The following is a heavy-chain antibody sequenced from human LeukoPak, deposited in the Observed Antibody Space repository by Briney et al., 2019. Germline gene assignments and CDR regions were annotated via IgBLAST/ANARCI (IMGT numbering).Heavy chain of an antibody. CDR2: IFYGGSA. V-gene: IGHV4-39*01. D-gene: IGHD5-18*01. CDR1: GGSISSGTYY. Sequence: PSETLSLTCTVSGGSISSGTYYWGWIRQPPGKGLEWIGSIFYGGSAYYNPSLKSRVTISVHTSKNQFSLKLSSVTAADTAVYYCARHGWDTAIHSYWYFDLWGRGTLVTVSS. CDR3: ARHGWDTAIHSYWYFDL. J-gene: IGHJ2*01.